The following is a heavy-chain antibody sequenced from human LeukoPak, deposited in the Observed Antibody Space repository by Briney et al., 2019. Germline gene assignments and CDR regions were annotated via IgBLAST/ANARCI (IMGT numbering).Heavy chain of an antibody. Sequence: PSETLSLTCAVYGGSFSDYYWSWIRQPPGKGLEWIGEINHSGITNYNPSLKSRVTISVDTSKNQFSLKLSSVTAADTAVYYCARDPSSAPDFDYWGQGTLVTVSS. CDR2: INHSGIT. CDR3: ARDPSSAPDFDY. CDR1: GGSFSDYY. J-gene: IGHJ4*02. V-gene: IGHV4-34*01.